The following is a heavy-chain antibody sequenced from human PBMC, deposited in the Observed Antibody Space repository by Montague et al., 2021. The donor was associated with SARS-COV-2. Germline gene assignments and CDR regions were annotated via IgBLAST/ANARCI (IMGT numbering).Heavy chain of an antibody. V-gene: IGHV3-48*03. CDR1: GFTFSSYE. CDR3: VAFGGVIVTWFGP. Sequence: SLRLSCAASGFTFSSYEMNWVRQAPGKGLEWVSYISSSGSTIYYADSVKGRFTISRDNDKNSLYLQMNSLRAEDTAVYYCVAFGGVIVTWFGPWGQGTLVTVSS. J-gene: IGHJ5*02. CDR2: ISSSGSTI. D-gene: IGHD3-16*02.